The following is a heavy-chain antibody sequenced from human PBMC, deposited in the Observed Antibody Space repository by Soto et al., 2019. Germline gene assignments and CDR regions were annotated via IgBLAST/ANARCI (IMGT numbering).Heavy chain of an antibody. D-gene: IGHD3-9*01. J-gene: IGHJ6*02. V-gene: IGHV1-69*13. CDR2: IIPIFGTA. CDR1: GCTFSSYA. CDR3: ARGSVVGDRLRYFDPTDYYYYGMDV. Sequence: GASVKVSCKASGCTFSSYAISWVRQAPGQGLEWMGGIIPIFGTANYAQKFQGRVTITADESTSTAYMELSSLRSEDTAVYYCARGSVVGDRLRYFDPTDYYYYGMDVWAKGPRSPSP.